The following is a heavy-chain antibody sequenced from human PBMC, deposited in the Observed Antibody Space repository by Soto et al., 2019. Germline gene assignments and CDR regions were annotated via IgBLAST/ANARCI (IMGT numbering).Heavy chain of an antibody. Sequence: QVQLVQSGAEVKKPGSSVKVSCKASGGTLSSFTITWVRQAPGQGLEWMGRVIPILGIANYAPKFQGRVTITADKSKNTAYMELSSLRSEDPAVYYCARDCNCSGGSCHSGLGYYYYYYMDVWGKGTTVTVSS. CDR3: ARDCNCSGGSCHSGLGYYYYYYMDV. CDR1: GGTLSSFT. V-gene: IGHV1-69*08. J-gene: IGHJ6*03. CDR2: VIPILGIA. D-gene: IGHD2-15*01.